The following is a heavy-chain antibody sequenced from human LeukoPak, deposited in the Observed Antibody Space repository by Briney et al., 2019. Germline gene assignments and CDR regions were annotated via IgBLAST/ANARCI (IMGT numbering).Heavy chain of an antibody. CDR1: GFTFSGFW. J-gene: IGHJ4*02. V-gene: IGHV3-7*01. CDR3: TRNGRSLDY. D-gene: IGHD2-15*01. Sequence: GGSLRLSCAAPGFTFSGFWMSWVRQAPGKGLEWVANIKVEGSEKNYVDSVRGRFTISRDNAKNSLYLQMNSLRAEDTAVYYCTRNGRSLDYWGQGTLVTVSS. CDR2: IKVEGSEK.